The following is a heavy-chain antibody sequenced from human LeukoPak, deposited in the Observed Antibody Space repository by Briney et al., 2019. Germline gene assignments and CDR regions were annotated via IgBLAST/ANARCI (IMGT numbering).Heavy chain of an antibody. J-gene: IGHJ6*02. CDR1: GGSISSGGYS. CDR2: IYHSGST. V-gene: IGHV4-30-2*01. Sequence: SETLSLTCAVSGGSISSGGYSWSWIRQPPGKGLERIRYIYHSGSTYYNPSLKSRVTISVDRSKNQFSLKLSSVTAADTAVYYCARAVPAAIHPYYYYGMDVWGQGTTVTVSS. D-gene: IGHD2-2*02. CDR3: ARAVPAAIHPYYYYGMDV.